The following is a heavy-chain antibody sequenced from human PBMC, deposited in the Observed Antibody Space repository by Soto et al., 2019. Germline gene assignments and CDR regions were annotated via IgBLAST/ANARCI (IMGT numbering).Heavy chain of an antibody. CDR2: ISGSGGST. Sequence: EVQLLESGGGLVQPGGSLRLSCAASGFTLSSYARSWVRQAPGTGLEWVSAISGSGGSTYYADSVKGRFTISRDNSKNTLYLQMNSLRAEDTAVYYCAKEPQPLAVVGNDAFDIWGQGTMVTVSS. J-gene: IGHJ3*02. CDR1: GFTLSSYA. D-gene: IGHD6-19*01. V-gene: IGHV3-23*01. CDR3: AKEPQPLAVVGNDAFDI.